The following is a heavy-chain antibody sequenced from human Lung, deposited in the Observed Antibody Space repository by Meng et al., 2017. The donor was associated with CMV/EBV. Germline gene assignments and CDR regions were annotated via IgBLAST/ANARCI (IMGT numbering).Heavy chain of an antibody. Sequence: SCAASGFTFSSYGMHWVRQAPGKGLEWVAFIRYDGSNKYYADSVKGRFTISRDNSKNTLYLQMNSLRAEDTAVYYCAKDFCSSTSCYRSYYYYYGMDVWGQGTRDTVSS. CDR3: AKDFCSSTSCYRSYYYYYGMDV. J-gene: IGHJ6*02. CDR1: GFTFSSYG. V-gene: IGHV3-30*02. D-gene: IGHD2-2*01. CDR2: IRYDGSNK.